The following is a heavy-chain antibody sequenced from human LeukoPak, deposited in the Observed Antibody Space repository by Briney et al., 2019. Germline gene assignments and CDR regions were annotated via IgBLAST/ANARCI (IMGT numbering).Heavy chain of an antibody. CDR3: AKELGVAGFDY. CDR2: ISYDGSNK. V-gene: IGHV3-30*18. Sequence: GRSLRLSCAASGFTFSSYGMHWVRQAPGKGLEWVAVISYDGSNKYYADSVKGRFTISRDNSKNTLYLQMNSLRAEETAVYCCAKELGVAGFDYWGQGTLVTVSS. CDR1: GFTFSSYG. J-gene: IGHJ4*02. D-gene: IGHD6-19*01.